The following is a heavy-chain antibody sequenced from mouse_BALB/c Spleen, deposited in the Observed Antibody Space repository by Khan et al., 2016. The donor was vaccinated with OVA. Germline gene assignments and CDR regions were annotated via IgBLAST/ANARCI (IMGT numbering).Heavy chain of an antibody. CDR1: GFTFSSYA. CDR2: ISSAGDYT. Sequence: EVMLVESGGDLVKPGGSLKLSCAASGFTFSSYAMSWVRQTPDKRLEWVATISSAGDYTYYPDNVKGRFTISRDNAKNTLYLQMSSLKSEDTAMFYCARHVTGSFAYWGQGTLVTVST. V-gene: IGHV5-6*01. D-gene: IGHD4-1*01. J-gene: IGHJ3*01. CDR3: ARHVTGSFAY.